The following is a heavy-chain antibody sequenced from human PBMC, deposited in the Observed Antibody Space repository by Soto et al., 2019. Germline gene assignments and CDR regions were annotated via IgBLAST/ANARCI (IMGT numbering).Heavy chain of an antibody. CDR3: ATSYGSGSYFLGMDV. Sequence: SETLSLTCTVSGGSISSGGYYWSWIRQHPGKGLEWIGYIYYSGSTYYNPSLKSRVTISVDTSKNQFSLKLSSVTAADTAVYYCATSYGSGSYFLGMDVWGQGTTVTVSS. V-gene: IGHV4-31*03. CDR1: GGSISSGGYY. CDR2: IYYSGST. D-gene: IGHD3-10*01. J-gene: IGHJ6*02.